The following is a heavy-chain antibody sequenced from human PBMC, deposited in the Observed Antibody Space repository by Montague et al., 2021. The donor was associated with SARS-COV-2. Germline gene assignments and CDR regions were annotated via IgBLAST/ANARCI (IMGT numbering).Heavy chain of an antibody. CDR1: GFTVSSYW. CDR3: ARGDSSGLGY. J-gene: IGHJ4*02. V-gene: IGHV3-74*01. CDR2: INEDGTRT. D-gene: IGHD3-16*01. Sequence: SLRLSCAAPGFTVSSYWMHWVRQAPGKGLVWVSHINEDGTRTNYADSVKGRFTISRDSAKSTLFLQMNSLRVEDTAVYYCARGDSSGLGYWGQGILVTVAS.